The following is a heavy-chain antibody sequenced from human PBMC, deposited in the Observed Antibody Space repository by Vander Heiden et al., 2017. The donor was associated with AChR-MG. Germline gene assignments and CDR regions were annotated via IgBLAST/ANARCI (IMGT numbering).Heavy chain of an antibody. Sequence: QVQLVQSGAEVKKPGSSVKVSCKASGGPFSSYAISWVRQAPGQGLEWMGGIIPIFGTANYAQKFQGRVTITADESTSTAYMELSSLRSEDTAVYYCAREAADHVGATGFDYWGQGTLVTVSS. CDR1: GGPFSSYA. V-gene: IGHV1-69*01. D-gene: IGHD1-26*01. CDR3: AREAADHVGATGFDY. J-gene: IGHJ4*02. CDR2: IIPIFGTA.